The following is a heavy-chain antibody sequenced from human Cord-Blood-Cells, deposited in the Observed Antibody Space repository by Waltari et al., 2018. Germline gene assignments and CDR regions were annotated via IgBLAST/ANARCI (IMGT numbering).Heavy chain of an antibody. CDR1: GYSLSRGYY. CDR3: ARVAVQLSHFDY. D-gene: IGHD5-18*01. Sequence: QVQLQESGPGLVKPSETLSLTCTVSGYSLSRGYYWGWLRQPPGKGLEWIGSIYHSGSTYYNPSLKSRVTISVDTSKNQFSLKLSSVTAADTAVYYCARVAVQLSHFDYWGQGTLVTVSS. V-gene: IGHV4-38-2*02. CDR2: IYHSGST. J-gene: IGHJ4*02.